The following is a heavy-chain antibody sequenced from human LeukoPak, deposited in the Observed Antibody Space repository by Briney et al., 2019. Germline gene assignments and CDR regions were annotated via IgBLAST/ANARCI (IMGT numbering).Heavy chain of an antibody. CDR2: ISAHNGNT. V-gene: IGHV1-18*01. CDR3: ARAQTTLLLDY. D-gene: IGHD4-11*01. Sequence: GASVRVSCKASGYIFTSYGIVWVRQAHGQGLQWMGWISAHNGNTNYAQKLQGRVTMTTDTSTSTVYMELRSLRSDDTAVYYCARAQTTLLLDYWGQGTLVTVSS. CDR1: GYIFTSYG. J-gene: IGHJ4*02.